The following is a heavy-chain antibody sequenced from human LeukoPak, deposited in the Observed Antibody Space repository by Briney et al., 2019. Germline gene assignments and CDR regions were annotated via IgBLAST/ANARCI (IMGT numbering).Heavy chain of an antibody. CDR2: ISYDGGNK. Sequence: GRSLRLSCAASGFTFSSYAMHWVRQAPGKGLGWVAVISYDGGNKYYADSVKGRFTISRDNSKNTLYLQMNSLRAEDTAVYYCARDTLEMATIQFDYWGQGTLVTVSS. V-gene: IGHV3-30-3*01. CDR3: ARDTLEMATIQFDY. J-gene: IGHJ4*02. CDR1: GFTFSSYA. D-gene: IGHD5-24*01.